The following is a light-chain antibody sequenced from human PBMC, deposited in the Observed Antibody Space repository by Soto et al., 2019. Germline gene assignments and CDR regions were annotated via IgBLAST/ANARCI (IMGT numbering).Light chain of an antibody. CDR2: DVS. CDR1: SSDVGAYNY. CDR3: SSYTTSTTRV. Sequence: QSALTQPASVSGSPRQSIPIFCTGTSSDVGAYNYVSWYQHHPGNAPKLLIYDVSTRPSGVSNRFSGSKSGNTASLTISGLQAEDEADYYCSSYTTSTTRVFGTGTKVTVL. J-gene: IGLJ1*01. V-gene: IGLV2-14*03.